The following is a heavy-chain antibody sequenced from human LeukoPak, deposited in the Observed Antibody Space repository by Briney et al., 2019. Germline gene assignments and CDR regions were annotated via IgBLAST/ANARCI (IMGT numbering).Heavy chain of an antibody. Sequence: PGGSLRLSCAASGFTFSSYSMNWVRQAPGKGLEWVSSINSNIRSTYYADSVKGRFTISRDNAKNSLYLQMNSLRAEDTAVYYCAREKRLQKPFDYWGQGTLVTVSS. V-gene: IGHV3-21*04. D-gene: IGHD4-11*01. CDR1: GFTFSSYS. J-gene: IGHJ4*02. CDR3: AREKRLQKPFDY. CDR2: INSNIRST.